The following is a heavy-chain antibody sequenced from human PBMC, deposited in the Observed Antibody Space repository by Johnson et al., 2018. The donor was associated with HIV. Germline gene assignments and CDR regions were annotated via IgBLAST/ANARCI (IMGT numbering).Heavy chain of an antibody. V-gene: IGHV3-53*01. D-gene: IGHD1-26*01. CDR1: ALSVSTNY. CDR3: AGPYNGRNDYGAFDI. CDR2: IYIGGNT. J-gene: IGHJ3*02. Sequence: VQLVESGGGLMQPGGSLRLSCAASALSVSTNYISWVRQAPGKGLEWISVIYIGGNTYYADSVRGRFTISRDSSKNTVYLQMNSLRAEDTAVYFCAGPYNGRNDYGAFDIWGQGTMVTVSS.